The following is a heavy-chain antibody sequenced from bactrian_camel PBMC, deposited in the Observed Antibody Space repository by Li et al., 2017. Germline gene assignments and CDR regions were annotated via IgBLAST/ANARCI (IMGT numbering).Heavy chain of an antibody. CDR1: SKYC. J-gene: IGHJ4*01. CDR3: AAEPYRGSRYCKDVEYTN. Sequence: VQLVESGGGSVQAGGSLTLSCQAYSKYCMAWFRQGSAKERERVATVSTGGLSTWYADSVSGLFTISRDNAKNIVYLQMNNLKPEDTATYYCAAEPYRGSRYCKDVEYTNWGQGTQVTVS. CDR2: VSTGGLST. D-gene: IGHD3*01. V-gene: IGHV3-3*01.